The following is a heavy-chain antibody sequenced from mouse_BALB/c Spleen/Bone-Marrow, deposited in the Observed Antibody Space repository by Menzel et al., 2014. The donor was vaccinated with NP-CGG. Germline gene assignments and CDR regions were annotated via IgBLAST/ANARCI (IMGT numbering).Heavy chain of an antibody. Sequence: EVQLQESGPGLVKPSQTVSLTCSVTGISITTGNYRWSWIRQFPGNKLEWIGYIYYSGTITYNPSLTSRTTITRDTSKNQFFLEMNSLTAEDTATYYCARYGNYFDYWGQGTTLTVSS. J-gene: IGHJ2*01. CDR2: IYYSGTI. CDR3: ARYGNYFDY. D-gene: IGHD2-1*01. V-gene: IGHV3-5*02. CDR1: GISITTGNYR.